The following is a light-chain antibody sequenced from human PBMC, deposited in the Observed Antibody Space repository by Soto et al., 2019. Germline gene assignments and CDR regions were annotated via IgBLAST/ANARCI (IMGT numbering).Light chain of an antibody. Sequence: QSALTQPASVSGSPGQSITISCTGTSSDVGGYNYVSWYQQHPGKAPKLMIYDVSNRPSGVSNRFSGSKSGNTASLTISGLQVKDEADYYCSSYTSSSTLYVFGTGTKLTVL. CDR3: SSYTSSSTLYV. CDR1: SSDVGGYNY. V-gene: IGLV2-14*01. CDR2: DVS. J-gene: IGLJ1*01.